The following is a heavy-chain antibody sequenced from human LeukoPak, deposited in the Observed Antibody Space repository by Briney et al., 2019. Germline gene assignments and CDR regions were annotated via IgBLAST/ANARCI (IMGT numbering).Heavy chain of an antibody. Sequence: ASVKVSCKASGSTFTSFDINWVRQATGQGLEWMGWMNPNSGNTGYAQKFQGRVTISGDTSITTAYMELSSLRSEDTAMYYCARGRRKELFDPWGQGTLVTVSS. J-gene: IGHJ5*02. V-gene: IGHV1-8*03. D-gene: IGHD3-10*01. CDR2: MNPNSGNT. CDR3: ARGRRKELFDP. CDR1: GSTFTSFD.